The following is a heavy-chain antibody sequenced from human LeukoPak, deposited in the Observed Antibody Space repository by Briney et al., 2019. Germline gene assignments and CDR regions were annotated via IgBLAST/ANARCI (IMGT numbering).Heavy chain of an antibody. Sequence: GGSLRLSCAASGFTFSSYSMNWVRQAPGKGLEWVSSISSSSSYIYYADSVKGRFTFSRDNAKNSLYLQMNSLRAEDTAVYYCAREGGSPPGYYYYYMDVWGKGTTVTVSS. J-gene: IGHJ6*03. CDR3: AREGGSPPGYYYYYMDV. CDR2: ISSSSSYI. CDR1: GFTFSSYS. V-gene: IGHV3-21*01.